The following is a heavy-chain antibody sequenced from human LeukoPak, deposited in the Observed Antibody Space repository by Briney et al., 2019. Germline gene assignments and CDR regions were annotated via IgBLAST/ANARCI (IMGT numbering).Heavy chain of an antibody. J-gene: IGHJ5*01. Sequence: SETLSLTRNVSGGSISGSRRYWGWVRQPPGGGLEWIASIRYTGSTYYNPSLQSRISISVDNSQNQFSLKLESVTAADTSVYYCTRQLSWASDTGDSWGQGTRVTVSS. CDR1: GGSISGSRRY. V-gene: IGHV4-39*01. CDR2: IRYTGST. CDR3: TRQLSWASDTGDS. D-gene: IGHD6-13*01.